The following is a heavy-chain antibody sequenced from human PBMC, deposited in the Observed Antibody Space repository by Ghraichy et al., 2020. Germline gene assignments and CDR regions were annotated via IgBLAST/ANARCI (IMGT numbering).Heavy chain of an antibody. CDR3: AGGYCSGGTCYSVYFQH. CDR1: GFTVSSNY. CDR2: IYSSGST. D-gene: IGHD2-15*01. Sequence: GGSLRLSCAASGFTVSSNYMNWVRQAPGKGLEWVSVIYSSGSTYYADSVKGRFTISRDNSKNTLYLQMNSLRAEDTAVYYCAGGYCSGGTCYSVYFQHWGQGTLVTVSS. V-gene: IGHV3-53*01. J-gene: IGHJ1*01.